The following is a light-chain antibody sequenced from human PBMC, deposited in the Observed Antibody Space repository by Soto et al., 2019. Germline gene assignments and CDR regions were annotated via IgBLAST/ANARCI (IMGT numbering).Light chain of an antibody. CDR3: QNFNTLPIT. V-gene: IGKV1-9*01. J-gene: IGKJ5*01. CDR1: HGISTY. Sequence: DITLTQSPSLLSASVGDRFTFTSRASHGISTYLAWYQQKPGKAPKLLIYEASTLQSGVPSRFSGSGSGTEFTLTISGLLPEDFATYHCQNFNTLPITFGQGTRLEIK. CDR2: EAS.